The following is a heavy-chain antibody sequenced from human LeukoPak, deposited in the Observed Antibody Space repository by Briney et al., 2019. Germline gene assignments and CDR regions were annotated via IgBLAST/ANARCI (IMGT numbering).Heavy chain of an antibody. V-gene: IGHV1-18*04. Sequence: ASVKVSCKPSGYTFTGYYMHWVRQAPGQGLEWMGWISAYNGNTNYAQKLQGRVTMTTDTSTSTAYMELRSLRSDDTAVYYCARGALSSSWYYYYYMDVWGKGTTVTISS. D-gene: IGHD6-13*01. CDR3: ARGALSSSWYYYYYMDV. CDR1: GYTFTGYY. J-gene: IGHJ6*03. CDR2: ISAYNGNT.